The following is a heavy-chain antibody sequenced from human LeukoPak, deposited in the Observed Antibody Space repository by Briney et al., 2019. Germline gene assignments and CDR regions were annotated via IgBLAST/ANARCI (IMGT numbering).Heavy chain of an antibody. V-gene: IGHV3-23*01. CDR2: VSGSGGST. CDR3: AKGGGDYLIYYGMDV. J-gene: IGHJ6*02. Sequence: PGGSLRLSCAASGFTFSSYAMSWVRQAREKGLEWVSGVSGSGGSTYYADSVKGRFTISRDNSKNTLYLQMNTLRAEDTAVYYCAKGGGDYLIYYGMDVWGQGTTVTVSS. D-gene: IGHD4-17*01. CDR1: GFTFSSYA.